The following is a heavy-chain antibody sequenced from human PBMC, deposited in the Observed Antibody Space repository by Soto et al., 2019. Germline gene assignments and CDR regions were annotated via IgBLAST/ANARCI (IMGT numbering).Heavy chain of an antibody. Sequence: GSLLLACSASGFTFSSYEMNWVRQAPGKGLQWISYISSSGHTIYYADPVKGQFTISRDNAKSSLYPHINTLRAEDTAVYYCPRGGCSRDSCHKTLNWFDPWGQGTMVTAPQ. D-gene: IGHD2-2*02. CDR3: PRGGCSRDSCHKTLNWFDP. CDR2: ISSSGHTI. CDR1: GFTFSSYE. V-gene: IGHV3-48*03. J-gene: IGHJ5*02.